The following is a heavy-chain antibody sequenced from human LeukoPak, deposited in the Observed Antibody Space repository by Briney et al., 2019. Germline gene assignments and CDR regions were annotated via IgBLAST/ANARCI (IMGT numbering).Heavy chain of an antibody. CDR2: INHSGST. CDR1: GGSFSGYY. CDR3: ARGITMIVVVLDSFAFDI. J-gene: IGHJ3*02. V-gene: IGHV4-34*01. Sequence: PSGTLSLTCAVYGGSFSGYYWSWIRQPPGKGLEWIGEINHSGSTNYNPSLKSRVTISVDTSKNQFSLKLSSVTAADTAVYYCARGITMIVVVLDSFAFDIWGQGTMVTVSS. D-gene: IGHD3-22*01.